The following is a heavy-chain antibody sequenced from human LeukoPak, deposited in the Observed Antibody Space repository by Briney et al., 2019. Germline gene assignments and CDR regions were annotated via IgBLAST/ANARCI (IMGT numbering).Heavy chain of an antibody. CDR1: GFTFSSYG. V-gene: IGHV3-30*02. D-gene: IGHD2-2*01. CDR2: IRYDGSNK. J-gene: IGHJ4*02. Sequence: GGSLRLSCAASGFTFSSYGMHWVRQAPGKGLEGVAFIRYDGSNKYYADSVKGRFTISRDNSKNTLYLQMNSLRAEDTAVYYCVRYQLLEGYFDYWGQGTLVTVSS. CDR3: VRYQLLEGYFDY.